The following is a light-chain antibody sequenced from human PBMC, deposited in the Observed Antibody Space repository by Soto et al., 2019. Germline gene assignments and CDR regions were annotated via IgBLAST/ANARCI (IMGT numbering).Light chain of an antibody. J-gene: IGKJ5*01. Sequence: DIQMTQSPSTLSGSVGDRVTITCRASQTISSWLAWYQQKPGKAPKLLIYGASTLQSGVPSRFSGSGSGTDYTITISSLQPEDFATYYCQQSYRTPTFGQGTRLEI. CDR3: QQSYRTPT. V-gene: IGKV1-39*01. CDR2: GAS. CDR1: QTISSW.